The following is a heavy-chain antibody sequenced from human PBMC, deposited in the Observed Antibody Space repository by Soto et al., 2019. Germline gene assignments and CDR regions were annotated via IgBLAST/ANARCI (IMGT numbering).Heavy chain of an antibody. V-gene: IGHV2-5*02. J-gene: IGHJ5*02. D-gene: IGHD4-17*01. Sequence: QITLKESGPTLVKPTQTLTLTCTFSGFSLSTSGVNVGWIRQPPGKALEWLALIYWDDDKLYSPSLKTRLTITKDTSKNQVVLSMTNMDPVDQATYYCAHRPGASYGDRFAAWGQGTLVTVSS. CDR2: IYWDDDK. CDR1: GFSLSTSGVN. CDR3: AHRPGASYGDRFAA.